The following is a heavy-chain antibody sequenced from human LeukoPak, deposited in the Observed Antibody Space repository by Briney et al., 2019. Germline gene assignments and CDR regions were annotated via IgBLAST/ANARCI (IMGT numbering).Heavy chain of an antibody. J-gene: IGHJ4*02. D-gene: IGHD6-13*01. CDR1: AFTFSSYW. CDR2: IDEDGTEK. V-gene: IGHV3-7*01. Sequence: GGSLRLSCAASAFTFSSYWMNWARQAPGRGLEWVAGIDEDGTEKYYVESVKGRFTISRDNAKKSVYLQMNSLRADDTAVYYCARAITAVDSYWGQGTLVTVSS. CDR3: ARAITAVDSY.